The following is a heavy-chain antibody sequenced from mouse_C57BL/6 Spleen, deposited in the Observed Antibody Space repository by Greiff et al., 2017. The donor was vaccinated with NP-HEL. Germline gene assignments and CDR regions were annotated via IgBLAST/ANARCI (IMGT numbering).Heavy chain of an antibody. CDR2: IYPGSGST. J-gene: IGHJ4*01. CDR1: GYTFTSYW. D-gene: IGHD3-2*02. Sequence: QVQLKQPGAELVKPGASVMMSCKASGYTFTSYWITWVKQRPGQGLEWIGDIYPGSGSTNYNEKFKSKATLTVDTSSSTAYMQLSSLTSEDSAVYYCARSSGYVRAMDYWGQGTSVTVSS. V-gene: IGHV1-55*01. CDR3: ARSSGYVRAMDY.